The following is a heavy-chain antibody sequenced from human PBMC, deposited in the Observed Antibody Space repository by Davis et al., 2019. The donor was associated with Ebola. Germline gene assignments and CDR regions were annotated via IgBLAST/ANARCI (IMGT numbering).Heavy chain of an antibody. Sequence: PGGSLRLSCAASGFTFSSYAMHWVRQAPGKGLEWVAVISYDGSNKYYADSVKGRFTISRDNSKNTLYLQMNSLRAEDTAVYYCARETSGSSYYFDYWGQGTLVTVSS. V-gene: IGHV3-30-3*01. CDR1: GFTFSSYA. D-gene: IGHD1-26*01. J-gene: IGHJ4*02. CDR2: ISYDGSNK. CDR3: ARETSGSSYYFDY.